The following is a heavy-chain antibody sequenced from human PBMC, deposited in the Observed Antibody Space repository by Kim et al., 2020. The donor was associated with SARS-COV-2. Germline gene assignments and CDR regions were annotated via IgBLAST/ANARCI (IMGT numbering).Heavy chain of an antibody. D-gene: IGHD6-19*01. V-gene: IGHV3-49*02. Sequence: TAYAASVKGRFTISRDDSKSIAYLQMNSLKTEDTAVYYCTSRTYDTGWFHHWGQGTLVTVSS. J-gene: IGHJ4*02. CDR2: T. CDR3: TSRTYDTGWFHH.